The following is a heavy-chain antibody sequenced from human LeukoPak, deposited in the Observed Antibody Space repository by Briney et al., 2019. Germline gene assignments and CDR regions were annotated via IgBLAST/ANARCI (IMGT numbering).Heavy chain of an antibody. CDR1: GGSISSYY. D-gene: IGHD3-22*01. CDR3: AAAGYYDSSGYYYLDY. Sequence: SETLSLTCTVSGGSISSYYWSWIRQHPGKGLEWIGYIYYSGSTNYNPSLKSRVTISVDTSKNQFSLKLSSVTAADTAVYYCAAAGYYDSSGYYYLDYWGQGTLVTVSS. J-gene: IGHJ4*02. V-gene: IGHV4-59*12. CDR2: IYYSGST.